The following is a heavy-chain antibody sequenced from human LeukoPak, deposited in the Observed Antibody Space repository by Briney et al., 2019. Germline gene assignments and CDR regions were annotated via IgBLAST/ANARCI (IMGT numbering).Heavy chain of an antibody. CDR3: ARDRDIGTTGTKYGMDV. J-gene: IGHJ6*02. CDR1: GFTVSDNY. Sequence: GGSLRLSCAVSGFTVSDNYMSWVRQAPGKGLEWVSDIYTGGSTYYADSVKGRFTISRDISENTLYLQMNSLRAEDTAVYHCARDRDIGTTGTKYGMDVWGQGTTVTVS. D-gene: IGHD6-13*01. V-gene: IGHV3-53*01. CDR2: IYTGGST.